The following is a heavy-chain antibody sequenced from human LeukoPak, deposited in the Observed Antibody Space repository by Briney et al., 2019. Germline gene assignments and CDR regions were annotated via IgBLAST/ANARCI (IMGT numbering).Heavy chain of an antibody. V-gene: IGHV4-34*01. J-gene: IGHJ6*03. CDR3: ARTTEGGYSYGYFYYYYMDV. D-gene: IGHD5-18*01. CDR1: GGSFSGYY. CDR2: IYYSGST. Sequence: PSETLSLICAVYGGSFSGYYWSWIRQPPGKGLEWIGSIYYSGSTYYNPSLKSRVTISVDTSKNQFSLKLSSVTAADTAVYYCARTTEGGYSYGYFYYYYMDVWGKGTTVTISS.